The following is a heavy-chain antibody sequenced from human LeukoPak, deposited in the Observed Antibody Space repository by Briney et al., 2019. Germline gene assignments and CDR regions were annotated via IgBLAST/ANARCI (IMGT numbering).Heavy chain of an antibody. J-gene: IGHJ4*02. Sequence: GGSLRLSCAASGFTFSSYAMSWVRQAPGKGLEWVSAISGSGGSTYYADSVKGRFTISRDNSKNTLYLQVNSLRAEDTAVYYCAKEVVYSSIKYYFDYWGQGTLVTVSS. CDR1: GFTFSSYA. V-gene: IGHV3-23*01. CDR2: ISGSGGST. CDR3: AKEVVYSSIKYYFDY. D-gene: IGHD6-13*01.